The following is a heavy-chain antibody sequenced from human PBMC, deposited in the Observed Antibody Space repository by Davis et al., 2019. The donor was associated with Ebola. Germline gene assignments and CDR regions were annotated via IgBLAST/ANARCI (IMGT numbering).Heavy chain of an antibody. J-gene: IGHJ6*04. CDR2: ISYDGSNK. CDR3: ARELTRTTLFYYYGMDV. D-gene: IGHD4-11*01. CDR1: GFMFSSYA. Sequence: PGGSLRLSCAASGFMFSSYAMHWVRQAPGKGLEWVAVISYDGSNKYYADSVKGRFTISRDNSKNTLYLQMNSLRAEDTAVYYCARELTRTTLFYYYGMDVWGKGTTVTVSS. V-gene: IGHV3-30-3*01.